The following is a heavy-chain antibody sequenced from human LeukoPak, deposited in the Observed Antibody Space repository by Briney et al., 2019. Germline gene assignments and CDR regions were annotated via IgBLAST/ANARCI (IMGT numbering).Heavy chain of an antibody. D-gene: IGHD4/OR15-4a*01. CDR3: ARDRGTMAPLDY. CDR1: GGTFSSYA. J-gene: IGHJ4*02. V-gene: IGHV1-69*13. CDR2: IIPIFGTA. Sequence: SVKVSCKASGGTFSSYAISWVRQAPGQGLEWMGGIIPIFGTANYAQKFQGRVTITADESTSTAYMELSSLRSEDTAVYYCARDRGTMAPLDYWGQGTLVTVSS.